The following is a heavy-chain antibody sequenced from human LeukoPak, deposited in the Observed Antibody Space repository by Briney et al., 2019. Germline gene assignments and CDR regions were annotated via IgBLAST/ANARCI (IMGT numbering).Heavy chain of an antibody. CDR3: AAARGVITTFDY. CDR1: GYTFTSYY. V-gene: IGHV1-46*01. J-gene: IGHJ4*02. Sequence: ASVKVSCKASGYTFTSYYMHWVRQAPGQGLEWMGIINPSGGSTSYAQKFQGRVTITRDRSMSTAYMELSSLRSEDTAMYYCAAARGVITTFDYWGQGTLVTVSS. CDR2: INPSGGST. D-gene: IGHD3-10*01.